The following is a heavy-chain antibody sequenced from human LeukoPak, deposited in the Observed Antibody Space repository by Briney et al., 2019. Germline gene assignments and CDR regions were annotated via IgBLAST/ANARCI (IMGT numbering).Heavy chain of an antibody. Sequence: PGGSLRLSRAASGVTFSSYEMNWVRQAPGKGLEWVSDISGSGSTIYYADSVTGRFTISRDNPKHSLYLQMNSLRAEDTAVYYCARGVGFDYWGQGTLVTVSS. V-gene: IGHV3-48*03. D-gene: IGHD2-15*01. CDR3: ARGVGFDY. CDR2: ISGSGSTI. CDR1: GVTFSSYE. J-gene: IGHJ4*02.